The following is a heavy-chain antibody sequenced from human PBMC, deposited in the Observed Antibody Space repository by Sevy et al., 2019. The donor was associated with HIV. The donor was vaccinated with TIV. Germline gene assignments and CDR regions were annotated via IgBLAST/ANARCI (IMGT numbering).Heavy chain of an antibody. V-gene: IGHV3-30*18. CDR3: AKDLYYGSGSLKGAFDY. D-gene: IGHD3-10*01. CDR1: GFTFSSYG. J-gene: IGHJ4*02. CDR2: ISYDGSNK. Sequence: GGSLRLSCAASGFTFSSYGMHWVRQAPGKGLEWVAVISYDGSNKYYADFVKGRFTISRDNSKNTLYLQMNSLRAEDTAVYYCAKDLYYGSGSLKGAFDYWGQGTLVTVSS.